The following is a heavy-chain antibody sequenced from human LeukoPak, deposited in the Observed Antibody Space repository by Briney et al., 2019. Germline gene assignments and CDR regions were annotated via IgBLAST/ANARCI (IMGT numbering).Heavy chain of an antibody. CDR1: GFTFSSYW. Sequence: PGGSLRLSCASSGFTFSSYWMHWVRQAPGKGLVWVSRINSDGSSTSYADSVKGRFTISRDNAKNTLYMQMNSLRAEDTAVYYCARESGGYRGANWFDPWGQGTLVTVSS. CDR2: INSDGSST. D-gene: IGHD3-16*01. J-gene: IGHJ5*02. CDR3: ARESGGYRGANWFDP. V-gene: IGHV3-74*01.